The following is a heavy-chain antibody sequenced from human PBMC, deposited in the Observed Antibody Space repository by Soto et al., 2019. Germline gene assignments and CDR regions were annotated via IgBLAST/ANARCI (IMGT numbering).Heavy chain of an antibody. CDR2: IDYSGST. J-gene: IGHJ5*02. D-gene: IGHD1-1*01. Sequence: QVQLQESGPGLVKPSQTLSLTCTVSGGSISSGGYYWSWIRQHPGKGLEWIGYIDYSGSTYYNPSLKSRVTISVDTSKNQFSLKLSSVTAADTAVYYCARGKLERGIRGWFDPWGQGTLVTVSS. V-gene: IGHV4-31*03. CDR1: GGSISSGGYY. CDR3: ARGKLERGIRGWFDP.